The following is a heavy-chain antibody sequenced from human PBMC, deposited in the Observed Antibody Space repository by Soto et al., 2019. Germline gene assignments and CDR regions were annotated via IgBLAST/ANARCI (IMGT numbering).Heavy chain of an antibody. CDR2: ISGSGGST. D-gene: IGHD2-15*01. J-gene: IGHJ4*02. V-gene: IGHV3-23*01. CDR3: AKDRPPSYCSGGSCYSRAYFDY. Sequence: SLRLSCAASGFTFSSYAMSWVRQAPGKGLEWVSAISGSGGSTYYADSVKGRFTISRDNSKNTLYLQMNSLRAEDTAVYYCAKDRPPSYCSGGSCYSRAYFDYWGQGTLVTVSS. CDR1: GFTFSSYA.